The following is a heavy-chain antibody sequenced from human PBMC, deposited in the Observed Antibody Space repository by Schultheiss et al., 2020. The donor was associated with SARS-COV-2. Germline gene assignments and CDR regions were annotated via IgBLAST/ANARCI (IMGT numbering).Heavy chain of an antibody. CDR1: GGSFSGYY. CDR2: INHSGST. CDR3: ARYQGVATYFDY. D-gene: IGHD5-12*01. V-gene: IGHV4-34*01. J-gene: IGHJ4*02. Sequence: SQTLSLTCAVYGGSFSGYYWSWIRQPPGKGLEWIGEINHSGSTNYNPSLKSRVTISVDTSKNQFSLKLSSVTAADTAVYYCARYQGVATYFDYWGQGTLVTSPQ.